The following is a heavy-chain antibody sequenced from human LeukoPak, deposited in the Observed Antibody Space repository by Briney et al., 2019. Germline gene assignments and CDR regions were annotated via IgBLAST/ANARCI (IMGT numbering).Heavy chain of an antibody. V-gene: IGHV5-51*01. J-gene: IGHJ4*02. CDR2: IYPGDSDT. CDR1: GYSFTSYW. Sequence: GESLKISCKGSGYSFTSYWIGWVRQMPGKGLEWMGIIYPGDSDTRYSPSFQGQVTISADKSISTAYLQWSSLKASDTAMYYCARPYCGGDCYSCTHFDYWGQGTLVTVSS. CDR3: ARPYCGGDCYSCTHFDY. D-gene: IGHD2-21*02.